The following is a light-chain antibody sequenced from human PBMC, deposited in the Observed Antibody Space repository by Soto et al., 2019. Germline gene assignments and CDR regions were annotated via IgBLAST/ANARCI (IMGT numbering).Light chain of an antibody. Sequence: EIVMTQSPGTLSLSPGEGATLSCRASQSVTNSQLAWYQQKPGQAPRLLMFRTSSRATGFPARFSGSGSGTEFNLTISSLQSEDFGVYYCQQYNNWPRATFGGGTKVDIK. CDR1: QSVTNS. J-gene: IGKJ4*01. V-gene: IGKV3-15*01. CDR3: QQYNNWPRAT. CDR2: RTS.